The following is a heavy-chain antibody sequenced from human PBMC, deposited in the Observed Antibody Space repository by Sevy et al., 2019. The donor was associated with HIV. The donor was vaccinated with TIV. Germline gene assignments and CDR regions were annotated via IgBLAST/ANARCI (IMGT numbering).Heavy chain of an antibody. Sequence: ASVKVSCKASGYTFPSYDINWVRQATGQGLEWMGWMNPNSGNTGYAQKFQGRVTMTRNTSISTAYMELSSLRSEDTAVYYCARVLRYFDWLLGGAFDIWGQGTMVTV. CDR3: ARVLRYFDWLLGGAFDI. J-gene: IGHJ3*02. V-gene: IGHV1-8*01. CDR1: GYTFPSYD. CDR2: MNPNSGNT. D-gene: IGHD3-9*01.